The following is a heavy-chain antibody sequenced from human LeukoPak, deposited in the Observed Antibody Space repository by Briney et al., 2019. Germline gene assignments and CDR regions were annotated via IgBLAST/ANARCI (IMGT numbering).Heavy chain of an antibody. Sequence: SETLSLTCTVSGGSISSYYWSWIRQPPGKGLEWIGYIYYSGSTNYNPSLKSRVTISVDTSKNQFSLKLSSVTAADTAVYYCARDPQRLLWTLYGMDVWGQGTTVTVSS. CDR2: IYYSGST. J-gene: IGHJ6*02. CDR1: GGSISSYY. V-gene: IGHV4-59*12. D-gene: IGHD3-10*01. CDR3: ARDPQRLLWTLYGMDV.